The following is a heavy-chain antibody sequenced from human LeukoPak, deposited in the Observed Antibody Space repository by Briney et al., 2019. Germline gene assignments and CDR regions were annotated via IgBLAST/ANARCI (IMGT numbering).Heavy chain of an antibody. J-gene: IGHJ4*02. CDR1: GYTFARYY. D-gene: IGHD3-3*01. Sequence: ASVTVSCKASGYTFARYYMHWVRQAPGQGLEWMGIINPSGGSTSYAQKFQGRVTMTGGTSTSTVYMEVSSLRSEDTAVYYCARGTANFWSGYSSHFDYWGQGTLVTVSS. V-gene: IGHV1-46*01. CDR3: ARGTANFWSGYSSHFDY. CDR2: INPSGGST.